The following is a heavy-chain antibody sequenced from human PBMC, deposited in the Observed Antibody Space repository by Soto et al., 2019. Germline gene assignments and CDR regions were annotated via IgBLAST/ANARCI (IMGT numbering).Heavy chain of an antibody. D-gene: IGHD1-26*01. CDR2: ISTGSSTK. V-gene: IGHV3-48*03. J-gene: IGHJ6*02. Sequence: PGGSLRLSCRASGFTLSDYEMHWVRQAPGKGLEWVSYISTGSSTKYYADSVRGRFTISRDNAENSLFLEMKSLRPEDTAVYHCARVRAGAANGYYGMDVWGQGTTVTVSS. CDR3: ARVRAGAANGYYGMDV. CDR1: GFTLSDYE.